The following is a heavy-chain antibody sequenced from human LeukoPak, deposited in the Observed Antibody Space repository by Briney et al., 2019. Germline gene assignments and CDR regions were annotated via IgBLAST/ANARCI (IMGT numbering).Heavy chain of an antibody. CDR2: INPNSGGT. CDR1: GYTFTAFY. J-gene: IGHJ4*02. CDR3: ARGYYGSGGEFDY. Sequence: ASVKVSCKASGYTFTAFYMHWVRQAPGQGLEWMGWINPNSGGTNYAQKFQGRVTMTRDTSISTAYMELSRQRSDDTAVYYCARGYYGSGGEFDYWGQGTLVTVSS. V-gene: IGHV1-2*02. D-gene: IGHD3-10*01.